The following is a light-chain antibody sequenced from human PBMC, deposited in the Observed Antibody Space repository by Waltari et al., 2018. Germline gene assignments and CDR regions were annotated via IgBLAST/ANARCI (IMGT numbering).Light chain of an antibody. CDR1: TSNLRSHY. Sequence: QSVLTQPPSASGTPGQRVTISCFGSTSNLRSHYVSWYQHIPGTTPNLLIHKYDQRPSGVPDRFSGSVSGTSASLAISGLRSEDEADYYCTAWDDNLSVVFGGGTKLTVL. V-gene: IGLV1-47*01. CDR2: KYD. J-gene: IGLJ3*02. CDR3: TAWDDNLSVV.